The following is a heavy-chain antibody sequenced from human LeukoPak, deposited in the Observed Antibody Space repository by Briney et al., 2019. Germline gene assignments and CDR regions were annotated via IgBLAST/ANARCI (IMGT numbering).Heavy chain of an antibody. Sequence: GASVKVSCKASGYTFTSYGISWVRQAPGQGLEWMGWISAYNSNTNYAQKLQGRVTMTTDTSTSTASMELRSLRSDDRAVYYCARAYYSPFDYWGQGTLVTVSS. CDR1: GYTFTSYG. D-gene: IGHD1-26*01. J-gene: IGHJ4*02. CDR2: ISAYNSNT. CDR3: ARAYYSPFDY. V-gene: IGHV1-18*01.